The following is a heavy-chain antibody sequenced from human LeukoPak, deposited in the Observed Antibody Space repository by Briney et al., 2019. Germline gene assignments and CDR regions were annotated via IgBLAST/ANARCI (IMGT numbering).Heavy chain of an antibody. J-gene: IGHJ5*02. CDR1: GGSFRGYY. D-gene: IGHD5-18*01. CDR2: INHSGST. V-gene: IGHV4-34*01. CDR3: APRGDIEHSYGYGKWFDP. Sequence: SETLSLTCAVYGGSFRGYYWSWIRQPPGKGLEWIGEINHSGSTNYNASLKSRVTISVDTYKNQFSLRLSSVTAADTAVYYCAPRGDIEHSYGYGKWFDPWGQGTRVTVSS.